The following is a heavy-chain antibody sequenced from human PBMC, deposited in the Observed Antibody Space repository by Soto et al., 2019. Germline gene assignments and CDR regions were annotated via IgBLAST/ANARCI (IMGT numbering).Heavy chain of an antibody. V-gene: IGHV3-66*01. CDR1: GFDASVNF. CDR3: VRENYYYGMDV. Sequence: EVQLVESGGTLVQPGGSLKLSCAASGFDASVNFMTWVRQAPGKGLEWVTAINNAGTTFYADSVKGRFSISRDDSKNKLYLHMNSLRVEDTAMYYCVRENYYYGMDVWGQGTAVTVSS. J-gene: IGHJ6*02. CDR2: INNAGTT.